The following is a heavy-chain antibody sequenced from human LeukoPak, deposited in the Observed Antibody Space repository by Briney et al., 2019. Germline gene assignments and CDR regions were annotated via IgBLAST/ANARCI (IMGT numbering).Heavy chain of an antibody. D-gene: IGHD6-6*01. CDR2: ISVSGADT. J-gene: IGHJ4*02. V-gene: IGHV3-23*01. CDR1: GFTFTNYV. Sequence: GGSLRLSCAASGFTFTNYVMTWVRQAPGKGLEWLSGISVSGADTYYADSVKGRFTISRDNSKNTVSLRLNSLRAEDSAIYYCASHKEYSTSSVFYWGQGTLVTVSS. CDR3: ASHKEYSTSSVFY.